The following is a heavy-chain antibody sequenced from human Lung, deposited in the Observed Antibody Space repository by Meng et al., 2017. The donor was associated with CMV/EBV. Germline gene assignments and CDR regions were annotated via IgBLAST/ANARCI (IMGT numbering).Heavy chain of an antibody. CDR1: GGSISSSNW. Sequence: GQPQGSGPGLVKASGTLSLTCAVSGGSISSSNWWSWVRQPPGKGLEWIGEIYHSGSTNYNPSLKSRVTISVDKSKNQFSLKLSSVTAADTAVYYCASFPPPGKQWLVTDYWGQGTLVTVSS. J-gene: IGHJ4*02. CDR2: IYHSGST. V-gene: IGHV4-4*02. CDR3: ASFPPPGKQWLVTDY. D-gene: IGHD6-19*01.